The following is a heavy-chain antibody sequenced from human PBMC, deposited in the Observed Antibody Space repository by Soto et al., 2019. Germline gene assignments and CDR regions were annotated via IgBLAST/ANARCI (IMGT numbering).Heavy chain of an antibody. J-gene: IGHJ4*02. Sequence: QVQLVQSGAEVEKPGASVKVSCKASGYTFTSYGISWVRQAPGQGLEWMGWISGYNGNTDYAQKFQGRVTMTTDTSTSTAYMDLRSLRSDDTAVYYCARDRPFSTSWEPIDYWGQGTLVTVSS. CDR3: ARDRPFSTSWEPIDY. CDR1: GYTFTSYG. CDR2: ISGYNGNT. V-gene: IGHV1-18*04. D-gene: IGHD6-13*01.